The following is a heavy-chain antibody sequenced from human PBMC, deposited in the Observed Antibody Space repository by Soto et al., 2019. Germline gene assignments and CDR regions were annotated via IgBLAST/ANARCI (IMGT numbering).Heavy chain of an antibody. CDR2: IYYSGST. D-gene: IGHD5-18*01. J-gene: IGHJ4*02. CDR1: GGSISSGDYY. V-gene: IGHV4-30-4*02. Sequence: SDTLSLTCTVSGGSISSGDYYWSWIRQPPGKGLEWIGYIYYSGSTYYNPSLNRRVTISVDTSKKQFSLKLSSVTAADTAVYYCARGDNTGMVSLDXWGQGTLVTVSX. CDR3: ARGDNTGMVSLDX.